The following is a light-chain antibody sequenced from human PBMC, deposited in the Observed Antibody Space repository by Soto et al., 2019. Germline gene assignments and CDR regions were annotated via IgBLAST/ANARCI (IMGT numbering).Light chain of an antibody. J-gene: IGKJ2*01. CDR1: QSVSSN. Sequence: EIVLTQSPGSLSLSPGERATLSCRASQSVSSNLAWYQQKPGQAPRLVIYGASTRATGIPARFSGSGSGTEFTLTITSLQSEDFAVYYCQQYNSWPPYTFGQGTKVDI. V-gene: IGKV3-15*01. CDR3: QQYNSWPPYT. CDR2: GAS.